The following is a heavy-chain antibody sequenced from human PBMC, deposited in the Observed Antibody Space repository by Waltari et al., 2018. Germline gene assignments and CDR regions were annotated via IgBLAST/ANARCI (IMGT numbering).Heavy chain of an antibody. CDR1: GFTFSSYA. D-gene: IGHD4-17*01. CDR2: ISYDGSNK. CDR3: ARPPDYGDSGADY. Sequence: QVQLVESGGGVVQPGRSLRLSCAASGFTFSSYAMHWARQAPGKGLEWVAVISYDGSNKYYADSVKGRFTISRDNSKNTLYLQMNSLRAEDTAVYYCARPPDYGDSGADYWGQGTLVTVSS. V-gene: IGHV3-30-3*01. J-gene: IGHJ4*02.